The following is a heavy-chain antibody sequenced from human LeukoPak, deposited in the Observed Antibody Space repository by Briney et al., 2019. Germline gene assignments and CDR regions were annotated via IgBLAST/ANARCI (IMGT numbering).Heavy chain of an antibody. Sequence: GALRLSCAASGFTFSSYGMHWVRQAPGKGLEWVAVISYDGSNKYYADSVKGRFTISRDNSKDTLYLQMNSLRAEDTAVYYCAKSYNGYESKPDYWGQGTLVTVSS. J-gene: IGHJ4*02. D-gene: IGHD5-12*01. CDR2: ISYDGSNK. CDR3: AKSYNGYESKPDY. V-gene: IGHV3-30*18. CDR1: GFTFSSYG.